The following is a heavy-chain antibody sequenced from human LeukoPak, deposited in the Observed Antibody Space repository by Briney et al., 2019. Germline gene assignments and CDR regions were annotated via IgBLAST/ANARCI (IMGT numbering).Heavy chain of an antibody. D-gene: IGHD4-4*01. J-gene: IGHJ6*02. CDR2: FDPEDGET. V-gene: IGHV1-24*01. CDR1: GYTFTSFG. Sequence: ASVKVSCKASGYTFTSFGISWVRQAPGKGLEWMGGFDPEDGETIYAQKFQGRVTMTEDTSTDTAYMELSSLRSEDTAVYYCATDTGLQHGDYYYYGMDVWGQGTTVTVSS. CDR3: ATDTGLQHGDYYYYGMDV.